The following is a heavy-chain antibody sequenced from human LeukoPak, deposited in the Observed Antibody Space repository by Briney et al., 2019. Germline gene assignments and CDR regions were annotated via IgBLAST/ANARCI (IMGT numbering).Heavy chain of an antibody. CDR1: GGSISSGSYY. V-gene: IGHV4-61*02. D-gene: IGHD2-2*01. J-gene: IGHJ4*02. CDR3: ARGCTNTSCYGGSFDY. Sequence: PSQTLSLTCTVSGGSISSGSYYWSWIRQPAGKGLEWIGRIYTSGSTNYNPSLKSRVTISVDTSKNQFSLKLSSVTAADTAVYYCARGCTNTSCYGGSFDYWGQGTLVAVSS. CDR2: IYTSGST.